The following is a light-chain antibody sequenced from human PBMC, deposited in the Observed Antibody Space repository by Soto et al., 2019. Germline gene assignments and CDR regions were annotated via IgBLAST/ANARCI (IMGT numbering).Light chain of an antibody. J-gene: IGKJ4*01. CDR2: AAS. Sequence: DIQMTQSPSSVSASVGDRVTITCRASQGISNWLAWYQQKPGKAPKLLIDAASSLQSGVPSRFSGSGFGTDFTLTISSLQPEDFATYYCQQANSFPLTFGGGTKVELK. V-gene: IGKV1-12*01. CDR1: QGISNW. CDR3: QQANSFPLT.